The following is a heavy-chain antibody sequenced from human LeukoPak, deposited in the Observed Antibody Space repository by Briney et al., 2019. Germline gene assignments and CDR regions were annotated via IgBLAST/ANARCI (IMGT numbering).Heavy chain of an antibody. D-gene: IGHD6-19*01. Sequence: PGGSLRLSCVASGFTFSSSWMSWVRQAAGKGLEWVANIKQDGSEKYYVDSVKGRFTISRDNAKNSLYLQMNSLRVEDTAVYYCARAPTFSGWFDYWGQGTLVTVSS. CDR1: GFTFSSSW. CDR2: IKQDGSEK. J-gene: IGHJ4*02. CDR3: ARAPTFSGWFDY. V-gene: IGHV3-7*01.